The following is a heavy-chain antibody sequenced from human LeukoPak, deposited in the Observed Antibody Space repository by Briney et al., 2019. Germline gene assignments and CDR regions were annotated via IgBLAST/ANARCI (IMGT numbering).Heavy chain of an antibody. Sequence: PGGSLRLSCAASGFTFSSYAMHWVRQAPGKGLEWVAVISYDGSNKYYADSVEGRFTISRDNSKNTLYLQMNSLRAEDTAVYYCARSRIAAAGTFGWFDPWGQGTLVTVSS. D-gene: IGHD6-13*01. CDR1: GFTFSSYA. V-gene: IGHV3-30*04. J-gene: IGHJ5*02. CDR2: ISYDGSNK. CDR3: ARSRIAAAGTFGWFDP.